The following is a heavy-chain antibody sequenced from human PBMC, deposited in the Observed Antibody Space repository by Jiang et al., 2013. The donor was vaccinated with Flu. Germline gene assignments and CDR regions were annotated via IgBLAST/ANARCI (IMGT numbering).Heavy chain of an antibody. V-gene: IGHV3-48*03. D-gene: IGHD4-17*01. CDR2: ISSSGSTI. CDR1: GFTFSSYE. Sequence: VQLVESGGGLVQPGGSLRLSCAASGFTFSSYEMNWVRQAPGKGLEWVSYISSSGSTIYYADSVKGRFTISRDNAKNSLYLQMNSLRAEDTAVYYCARDLSPGPVSTFDYWGQGTLVTVSS. J-gene: IGHJ4*02. CDR3: ARDLSPGPVSTFDY.